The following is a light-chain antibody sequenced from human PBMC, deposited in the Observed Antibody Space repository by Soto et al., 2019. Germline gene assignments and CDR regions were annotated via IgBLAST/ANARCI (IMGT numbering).Light chain of an antibody. J-gene: IGLJ2*01. Sequence: QPASVSGSPGQSITISCTGTSSDVGGYNYVSWYQQHPGKAPKLTIYDVSSRPSGVSNRFAGSKSGNTASLTTSGLQAEDEADYYCSSYRSSNTLLFGGGTKVTVL. CDR2: DVS. V-gene: IGLV2-14*01. CDR1: SSDVGGYNY. CDR3: SSYRSSNTLL.